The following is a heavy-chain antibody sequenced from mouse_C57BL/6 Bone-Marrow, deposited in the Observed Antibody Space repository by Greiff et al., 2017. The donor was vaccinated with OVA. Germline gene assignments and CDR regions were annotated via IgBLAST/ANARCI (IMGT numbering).Heavy chain of an antibody. V-gene: IGHV14-4*01. CDR3: TTVVADY. CDR1: GFNIKDDY. CDR2: IDPENGDT. D-gene: IGHD1-1*01. J-gene: IGHJ2*01. Sequence: EVQLQQSGAELVRPGASVKLSCTASGFNIKDDYMHWVKQRPEQGLEWIGWIDPENGDTEYASKFQGKANITADTSSNTAYLQLSSLTSEDTAVYYCTTVVADYWGQGTTLTVSS.